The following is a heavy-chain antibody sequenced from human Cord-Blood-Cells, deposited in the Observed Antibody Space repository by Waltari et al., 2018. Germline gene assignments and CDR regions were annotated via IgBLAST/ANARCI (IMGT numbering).Heavy chain of an antibody. CDR1: GGPISSRSYY. J-gene: IGHJ3*02. CDR3: ARQSSSGYAFDI. Sequence: QLQLQESGPGLVKPSETLSLTCTVPGGPISSRSYYWGGIRQPPGKGLEWIGSIYYSGSTYYNPSLKSRVTISVDTSKNQFSLKLSSVTAADTAVYYCARQSSSGYAFDIWGQGTMVTVSS. D-gene: IGHD6-19*01. V-gene: IGHV4-39*01. CDR2: IYYSGST.